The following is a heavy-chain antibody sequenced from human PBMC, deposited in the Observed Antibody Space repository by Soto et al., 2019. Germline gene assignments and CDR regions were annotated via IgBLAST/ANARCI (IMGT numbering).Heavy chain of an antibody. CDR1: GFTFSSYS. CDR2: ISSSSSYI. Sequence: EVQLVESGGGLVKPGGSLRLSCAASGFTFSSYSMNWVRQAPGKGLEWVSSISSSSSYIYYADSVKGRFTISRENAKNSLYLQMNSLRAEDTAVYYCARESPHPIYGMDVWGQGTTVTVSS. V-gene: IGHV3-21*01. CDR3: ARESPHPIYGMDV. J-gene: IGHJ6*02.